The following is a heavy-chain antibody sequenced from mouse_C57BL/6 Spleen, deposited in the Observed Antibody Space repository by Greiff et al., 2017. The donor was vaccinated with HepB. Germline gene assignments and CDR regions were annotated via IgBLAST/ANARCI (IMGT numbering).Heavy chain of an antibody. CDR2: INPYNGGT. V-gene: IGHV1-19*01. CDR1: GYTFTDYY. J-gene: IGHJ4*01. Sequence: EVQLQQSGPVLVKPGASVKMSCKASGYTFTDYYMNWVKQSHGKSLEWIGVINPYNGGTSYNQKFKGKATLTVDKSSSTAYMELNSLTSEDSAVYYCARRCLYSNYYAMDYWGQGTSVTVSS. D-gene: IGHD2-5*01. CDR3: ARRCLYSNYYAMDY.